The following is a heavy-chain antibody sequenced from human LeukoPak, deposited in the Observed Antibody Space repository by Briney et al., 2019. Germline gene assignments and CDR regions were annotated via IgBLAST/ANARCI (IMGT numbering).Heavy chain of an antibody. CDR3: ARGVRGITIFGVVTAYYFDY. V-gene: IGHV1-8*01. D-gene: IGHD3-3*01. J-gene: IGHJ4*02. CDR2: MNPNSGNT. CDR1: GYTFTSYD. Sequence: EASVKVSCKASGYTFTSYDINWVRQATGQGLEWMGWMNPNSGNTGYAQKFQGRVTMTRNTSISTAYMELSSLRSEDTAVNYCARGVRGITIFGVVTAYYFDYWGQGTLVTVSS.